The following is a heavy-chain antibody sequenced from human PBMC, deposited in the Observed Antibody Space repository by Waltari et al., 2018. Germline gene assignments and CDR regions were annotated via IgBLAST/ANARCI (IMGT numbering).Heavy chain of an antibody. J-gene: IGHJ5*02. Sequence: QVQLQESGPGLVKPSETLSLTCTVSGCSLSSYYWSWIRQPAGKGLEWIGRIYTSGSTNYNPSLKSRVTMSVDTSKNQFSLKLSSVTAADTAVYYCARSYSRAAAGTRWFDPWGQGTLVTVSS. CDR1: GCSLSSYY. CDR3: ARSYSRAAAGTRWFDP. V-gene: IGHV4-4*07. D-gene: IGHD6-13*01. CDR2: IYTSGST.